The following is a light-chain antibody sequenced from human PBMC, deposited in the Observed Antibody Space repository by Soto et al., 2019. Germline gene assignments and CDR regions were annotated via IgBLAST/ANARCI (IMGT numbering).Light chain of an antibody. CDR3: QQYNNWPPIT. Sequence: EIVMTQSPATLAVSPGDTATLSCRASQSLGGNLAWYQQKPGQAPRLLIFRASSRARGVPARFSASGSGTEFTLTISSLQSEDFAVYYCQQYNNWPPITFGQGTRLEIK. J-gene: IGKJ5*01. CDR2: RAS. V-gene: IGKV3-15*01. CDR1: QSLGGN.